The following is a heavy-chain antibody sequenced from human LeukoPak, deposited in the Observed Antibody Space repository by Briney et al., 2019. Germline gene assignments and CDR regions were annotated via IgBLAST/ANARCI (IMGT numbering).Heavy chain of an antibody. CDR1: GYTFTSYD. D-gene: IGHD6-19*01. CDR3: ARGGWYPRY. J-gene: IGHJ4*02. V-gene: IGHV1-8*03. Sequence: VKVSRKASGYTFTSYDINWVLQATGQGLEWMGWMNPNSGNTGYAQKFQGRVTITRNTSISTAYMELSSLRSEDTAVYYCARGGWYPRYWGQGTLVTVSS. CDR2: MNPNSGNT.